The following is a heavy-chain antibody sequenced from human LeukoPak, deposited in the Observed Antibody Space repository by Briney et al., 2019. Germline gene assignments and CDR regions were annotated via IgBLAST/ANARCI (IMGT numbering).Heavy chain of an antibody. CDR3: ARDRAMVADWYFDL. CDR2: IYYSGTT. D-gene: IGHD5-18*01. J-gene: IGHJ2*01. Sequence: SETPSLTCTVSGGSMNTYYWTWIRQPPGKGLEWIGYIYYSGTTNYNPSLKSRVTISVDTSKNQFSLKLSSVTAADTAVYYCARDRAMVADWYFDLWGRGTLVTVSS. CDR1: GGSMNTYY. V-gene: IGHV4-59*01.